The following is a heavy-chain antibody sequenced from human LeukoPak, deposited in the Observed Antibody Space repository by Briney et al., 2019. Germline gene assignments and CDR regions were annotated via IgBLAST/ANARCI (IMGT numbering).Heavy chain of an antibody. Sequence: SETLSLTCTVSGGSISSSSYYWGWIRQPPGKGLEWIGSIYYSGSTYYNPSLKSRVTISVDTSKNQFSLRLSSVTAADTAVYYCASRNYYDSSGYSRVDYWGQGTLVTVSS. CDR2: IYYSGST. CDR1: GGSISSSSYY. V-gene: IGHV4-39*01. D-gene: IGHD3-22*01. J-gene: IGHJ4*02. CDR3: ASRNYYDSSGYSRVDY.